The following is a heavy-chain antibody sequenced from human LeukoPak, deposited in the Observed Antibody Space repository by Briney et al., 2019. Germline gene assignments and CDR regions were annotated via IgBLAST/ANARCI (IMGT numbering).Heavy chain of an antibody. Sequence: GSSVTVSCKASGDTLNSYAIRWVRQAPGQGLEWMGRIIPLLGIANYAQKFQGRVTISADKSTSTAYMELSSLRSEDTAVYYCATVPTTVTTSANFDYWGQGTLVTVSS. J-gene: IGHJ4*02. CDR1: GDTLNSYA. V-gene: IGHV1-69*04. CDR2: IIPLLGIA. D-gene: IGHD4-17*01. CDR3: ATVPTTVTTSANFDY.